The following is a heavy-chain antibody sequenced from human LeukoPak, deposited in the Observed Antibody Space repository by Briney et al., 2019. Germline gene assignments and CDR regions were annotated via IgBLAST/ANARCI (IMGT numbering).Heavy chain of an antibody. CDR3: ASMGIAVAGGNFDY. CDR2: ISSSGSTI. CDR1: GFTFSSYE. Sequence: GGSLRLXCAASGFTFSSYEMRWVRQAPGKGLEWVSYISSSGSTIYYADSVKGRFTISRDNAKNSLYLQMNSLRAEDTAVYYCASMGIAVAGGNFDYWGQGTLVTVSS. J-gene: IGHJ4*02. D-gene: IGHD6-19*01. V-gene: IGHV3-48*03.